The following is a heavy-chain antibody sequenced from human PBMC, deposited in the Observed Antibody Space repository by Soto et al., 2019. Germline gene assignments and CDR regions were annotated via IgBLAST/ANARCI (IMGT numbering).Heavy chain of an antibody. D-gene: IGHD6-19*01. V-gene: IGHV4-59*01. CDR2: VYYTGST. J-gene: IGHJ4*02. CDR1: GGSISGSY. CDR3: ARSVAVPGAHIDY. Sequence: SETLSLTCSVCGGSISGSYCSWIRQSPWKRLEWLGYVYYTGSTNYSPSLRSRVSISVDTSKNEFSLRLSSVTAADTAVYFCARSVAVPGAHIDYWGQGTQVTVSS.